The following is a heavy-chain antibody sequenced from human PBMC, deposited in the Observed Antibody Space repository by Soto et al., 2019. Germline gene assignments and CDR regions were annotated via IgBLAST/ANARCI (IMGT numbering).Heavy chain of an antibody. V-gene: IGHV3-74*01. CDR2: IYFDGITT. D-gene: IGHD1-26*01. Sequence: GGSLRLSCTASGFTFNTHWMHWVRQAPGKGLVWVSRIYFDGITTNYADSVKGRLTVSRDNAKNTVYLHVNTLRDEDTAVYYCARGGAMGVEYWGQGTLVTVPQ. CDR1: GFTFNTHW. J-gene: IGHJ4*02. CDR3: ARGGAMGVEY.